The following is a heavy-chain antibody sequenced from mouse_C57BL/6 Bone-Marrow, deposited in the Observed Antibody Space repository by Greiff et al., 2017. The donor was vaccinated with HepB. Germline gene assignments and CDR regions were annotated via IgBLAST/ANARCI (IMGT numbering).Heavy chain of an antibody. D-gene: IGHD2-2*01. V-gene: IGHV3-6*01. CDR3: ARDRGVTGLFDY. CDR2: ISYDGSN. Sequence: EVKLLESGPGLVKPSQSLSLTCSVTGYSITSGYYWNWIRQFPGNKLEWMGYISYDGSNNYNPSLKNRISITRDTSKNQFFLKLNSVTTEDTATYYCARDRGVTGLFDYWGQGTTLTVSS. J-gene: IGHJ2*01. CDR1: GYSITSGYY.